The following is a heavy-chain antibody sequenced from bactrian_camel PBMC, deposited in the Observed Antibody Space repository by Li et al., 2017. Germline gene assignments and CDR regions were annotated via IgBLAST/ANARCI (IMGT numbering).Heavy chain of an antibody. J-gene: IGHJ6*01. CDR3: AAGGVSRLPRLNAADFDY. Sequence: HVQLVESGGGSVQAGGSLRLSCAVSVSYANDYCLGWFRQASGKEREWVGSLDSDGRINYADSVKGRFTITRDNVANILYLQMNNLKPEDTATYYCAAGGVSRLPRLNAADFDYWGQGTQVTVS. D-gene: IGHD3*01. V-gene: IGHV3S6*01. CDR2: LDSDGRI. CDR1: VSYANDYC.